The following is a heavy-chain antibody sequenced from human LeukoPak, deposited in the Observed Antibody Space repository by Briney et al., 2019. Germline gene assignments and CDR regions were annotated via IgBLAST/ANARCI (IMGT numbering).Heavy chain of an antibody. V-gene: IGHV1-24*01. J-gene: IGHJ3*02. Sequence: GASVKVSCKASGYTFTSYDINWVRQATGKGLEWMGGFDPEDGETIYAQKFQGRVTMTEDTSTDTAYMELSSLRSEDTAVYYCATEKHVDIVATGEAFDIWGQGTMVTVSS. CDR3: ATEKHVDIVATGEAFDI. D-gene: IGHD5-12*01. CDR2: FDPEDGET. CDR1: GYTFTSYD.